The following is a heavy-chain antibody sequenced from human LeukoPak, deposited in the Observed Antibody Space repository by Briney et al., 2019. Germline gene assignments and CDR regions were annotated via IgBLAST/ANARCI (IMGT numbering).Heavy chain of an antibody. CDR2: ISGSGGST. J-gene: IGHJ2*01. Sequence: PGGSLRLSCGASGFXFSSYAMSWVRQAPGKGLEWVSAISGSGGSTYYADSVKGRFTISKDNSKNTLYLQVNSLRAEDTAVYYCAKGTDYGDYDRYWYFDLWGRGTLVTVSS. D-gene: IGHD4-17*01. CDR3: AKGTDYGDYDRYWYFDL. CDR1: GFXFSSYA. V-gene: IGHV3-23*01.